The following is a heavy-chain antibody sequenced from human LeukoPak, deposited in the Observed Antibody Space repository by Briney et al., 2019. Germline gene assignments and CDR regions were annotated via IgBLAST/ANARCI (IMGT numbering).Heavy chain of an antibody. Sequence: PGGSLRLSCAASGFTFSSYAMSWVRQAPGKGLEWVGNIQPDGSEGYPVDSVKGRFTISRDNARNSLFLQMNSLRVEDTAVYYCASQSYARFDPWGQGTLVTVSS. CDR1: GFTFSSYA. J-gene: IGHJ5*02. CDR2: IQPDGSEG. CDR3: ASQSYARFDP. D-gene: IGHD3-16*01. V-gene: IGHV3-7*01.